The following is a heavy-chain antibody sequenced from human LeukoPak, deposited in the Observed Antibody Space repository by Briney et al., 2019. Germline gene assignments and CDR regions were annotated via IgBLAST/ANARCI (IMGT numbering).Heavy chain of an antibody. Sequence: PGGSLRLSCAVSGLTFGIYGMTWVRQAPGKGLEWVSYISRSSSTIYYADSVKGRFTISRDNAKNSLYLQMNSLRAEDTAVYYCARGESPDYWGQGTLVTVSS. CDR1: GLTFGIYG. CDR2: ISRSSSTI. V-gene: IGHV3-48*04. J-gene: IGHJ4*02. D-gene: IGHD2-21*01. CDR3: ARGESPDY.